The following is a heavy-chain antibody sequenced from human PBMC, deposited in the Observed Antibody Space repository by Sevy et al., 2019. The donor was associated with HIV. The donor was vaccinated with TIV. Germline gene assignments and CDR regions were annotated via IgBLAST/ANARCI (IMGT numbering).Heavy chain of an antibody. V-gene: IGHV3-48*02. Sequence: GGSLRLSCAASGFTFSSHSMNWVRQTPGKGLEWISYISGTGNTRYYADSVKGRFTISRDNAKNSLYLQLKSLIDEDTAIYYCARVPPYYDSNVSDFWGEGSLVTVSS. J-gene: IGHJ4*02. CDR3: ARVPPYYDSNVSDF. CDR2: ISGTGNTR. CDR1: GFTFSSHS. D-gene: IGHD3-22*01.